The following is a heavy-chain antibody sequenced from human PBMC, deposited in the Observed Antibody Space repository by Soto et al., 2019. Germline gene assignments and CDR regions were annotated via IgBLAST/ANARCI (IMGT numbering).Heavy chain of an antibody. CDR3: ARDPSGIAAISNYYYYMDV. CDR1: GYTFTNYG. J-gene: IGHJ6*03. D-gene: IGHD6-13*01. V-gene: IGHV1-18*01. Sequence: ASVKVSCKASGYTFTNYGISWVRQAPGQGLEWMGWISAYTGNTNYAQKLQGRVTMTTDTSTSTAYMELRSLRSDDTAVYYCARDPSGIAAISNYYYYMDVWGKGTTVTVSS. CDR2: ISAYTGNT.